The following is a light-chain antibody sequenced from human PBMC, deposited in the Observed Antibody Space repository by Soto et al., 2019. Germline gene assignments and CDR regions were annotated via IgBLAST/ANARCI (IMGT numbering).Light chain of an antibody. CDR3: QHRRNWPLT. V-gene: IGKV3-11*01. CDR2: DAS. Sequence: DIVLTQSPGTLSLSPGETATISCRVSQSVNNQVAWYQQKPGQAPRLLIYDASNRATGIPARISGSGSGTDFTLTISSLETEDFAVYYCQHRRNWPLTFGGGTKV. J-gene: IGKJ4*01. CDR1: QSVNNQ.